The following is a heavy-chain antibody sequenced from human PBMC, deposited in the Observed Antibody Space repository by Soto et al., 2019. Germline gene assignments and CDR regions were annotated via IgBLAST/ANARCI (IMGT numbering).Heavy chain of an antibody. V-gene: IGHV3-13*01. J-gene: IGHJ6*02. CDR2: IGTAGDT. D-gene: IGHD1-26*01. CDR3: ARGGIVGASGYYYYYGMDV. Sequence: GGSLRLSCAASGFTFSSYDMHWVRQATGKGLEWVSAIGTAGDTYYPGSVKGRFTISRENAKNSLYLQMNSLRAGDTAVYYCARGGIVGASGYYYYYGMDVWGQGTTVTVSS. CDR1: GFTFSSYD.